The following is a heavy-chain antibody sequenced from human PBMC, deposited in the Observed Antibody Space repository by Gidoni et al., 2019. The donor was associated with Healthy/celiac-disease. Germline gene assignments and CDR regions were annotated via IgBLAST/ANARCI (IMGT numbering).Heavy chain of an antibody. D-gene: IGHD3-3*01. Sequence: EVQLVESGGGLVKPGGSLRLSCAASGFTFSSYSMNWVRQAPGKGLEWVSSISSSSSYIYYADSVKGRFTISRDNAKNSLYLQMNSLRAEDTAVYYCARDPSPIERFGVVIPYYMDVWGKGTTVTVSS. CDR1: GFTFSSYS. J-gene: IGHJ6*03. CDR2: ISSSSSYI. CDR3: ARDPSPIERFGVVIPYYMDV. V-gene: IGHV3-21*01.